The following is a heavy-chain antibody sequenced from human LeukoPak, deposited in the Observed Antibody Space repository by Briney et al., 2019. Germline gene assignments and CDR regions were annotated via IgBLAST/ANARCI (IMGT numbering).Heavy chain of an antibody. CDR1: GLTFSSYA. CDR2: ISSSSSTI. D-gene: IGHD6-13*01. J-gene: IGHJ4*02. Sequence: GGSLRLSCAASGLTFSSYAMSWVRQAPGKGLEWVSYISSSSSTIYYADSVKGRFTISRDNAKNSLYLQMNSLRDEDTAVYYCARDLIAAAGTFDYWGQGTLVTVSS. CDR3: ARDLIAAAGTFDY. V-gene: IGHV3-48*02.